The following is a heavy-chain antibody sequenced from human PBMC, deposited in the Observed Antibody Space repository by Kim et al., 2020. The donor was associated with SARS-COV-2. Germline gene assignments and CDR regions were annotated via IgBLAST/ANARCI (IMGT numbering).Heavy chain of an antibody. CDR1: GGTFSSYA. CDR3: ARCLGATVAKKIQYYYGMDV. D-gene: IGHD2-2*01. Sequence: SVKVSCKASGGTFSSYAYNWVRQAPGQGLEWMAGIIPIFGTPNYAQKFQGRVTITADESTNTVYMDLSSLRSDDTAVYYRARCLGATVAKKIQYYYGMDVWGQGTTVTVSS. CDR2: IIPIFGTP. J-gene: IGHJ6*02. V-gene: IGHV1-69*13.